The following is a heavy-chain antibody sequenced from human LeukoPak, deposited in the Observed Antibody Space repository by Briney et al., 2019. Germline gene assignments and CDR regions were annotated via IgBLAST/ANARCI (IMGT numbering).Heavy chain of an antibody. J-gene: IGHJ4*02. D-gene: IGHD2-2*01. CDR1: GFTSSSYA. Sequence: PGGSLRLSCAASGFTSSSYAMSWVRQAPGKGLEWVSAISGSGGSTYYADSVKGRFTISRDNSKNTLYLQMNSLRAEDTAVYYCAKDTASSKAHDYWGQGTLVTVSS. CDR3: AKDTASSKAHDY. V-gene: IGHV3-23*01. CDR2: ISGSGGST.